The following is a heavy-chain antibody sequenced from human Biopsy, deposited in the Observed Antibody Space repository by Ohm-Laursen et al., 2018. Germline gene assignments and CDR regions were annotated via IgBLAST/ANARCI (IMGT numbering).Heavy chain of an antibody. Sequence: ASVKVSCKCSGYAVNDYFLHWLRQAPGQGPEWMGWISPNSGGTNYAQKFQGRVTMTTDTSTSTVYLEPRRLIPDDTAVYYCARDIMNRIAGLVARSDVFDVWGQGTLVTVSS. V-gene: IGHV1-2*02. J-gene: IGHJ3*01. D-gene: IGHD3-16*01. CDR3: ARDIMNRIAGLVARSDVFDV. CDR1: GYAVNDYF. CDR2: ISPNSGGT.